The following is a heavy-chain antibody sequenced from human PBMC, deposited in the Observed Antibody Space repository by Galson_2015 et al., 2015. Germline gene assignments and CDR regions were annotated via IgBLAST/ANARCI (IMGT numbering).Heavy chain of an antibody. Sequence: SLRLSCAASGFTFSSYAMHWVRQAPGKGLEWVAVISYDGSNKYYADSVKGRFTISRDNSKNTLYLQMNSLRAEDTAVYYCARERGCSSTSCYEDYYYGMDVWGHGTTVTVSS. CDR2: ISYDGSNK. V-gene: IGHV3-30-3*01. CDR1: GFTFSSYA. J-gene: IGHJ6*02. D-gene: IGHD2-2*01. CDR3: ARERGCSSTSCYEDYYYGMDV.